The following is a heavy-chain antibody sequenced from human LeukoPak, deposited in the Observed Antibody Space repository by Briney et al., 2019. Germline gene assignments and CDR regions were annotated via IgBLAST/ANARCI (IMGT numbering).Heavy chain of an antibody. D-gene: IGHD7-27*01. V-gene: IGHV3-53*01. J-gene: IGHJ4*02. CDR3: AKDKHNWGSDY. CDR2: IYSGGST. CDR1: GFTVSSNY. Sequence: GGSLRLSCAASGFTVSSNYMSWVRQAPGKGLEWVSVIYSGGSTYYADSVKGRFTISRDNSKNMLFLQINSLRVEDTAVYYCAKDKHNWGSDYWGQGTLVTVSS.